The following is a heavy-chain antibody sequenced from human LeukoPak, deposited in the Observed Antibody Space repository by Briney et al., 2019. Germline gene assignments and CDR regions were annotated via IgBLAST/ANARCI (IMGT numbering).Heavy chain of an antibody. Sequence: SETLSLTCAVYGGSFSGYYWSWIRQPPGKGLEWTGEINHSGSTNYNPSLKSRVTISVDTSKNQFSLKLSSVTAADTAAYYCARRTDCSSTSCYRTSYYGMDVWGQGTTVTVSS. J-gene: IGHJ6*02. CDR1: GGSFSGYY. CDR3: ARRTDCSSTSCYRTSYYGMDV. CDR2: INHSGST. D-gene: IGHD2-2*01. V-gene: IGHV4-34*01.